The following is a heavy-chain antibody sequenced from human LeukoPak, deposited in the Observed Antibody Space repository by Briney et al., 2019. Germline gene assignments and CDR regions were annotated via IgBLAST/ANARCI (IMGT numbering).Heavy chain of an antibody. V-gene: IGHV3-23*01. CDR2: ISGSGGST. CDR3: ATPILEWLLYPFDY. CDR1: GFTFSSYA. J-gene: IGHJ4*02. Sequence: PGGSLRLSCAASGFTFSSYAMSWVRQAPGKGLEWVSAISGSGGSTYYADSVKGRFTISRDNSKSTLYLQMNSLRAEDTAVYYCATPILEWLLYPFDYWGQGTLVTVSS. D-gene: IGHD3-3*01.